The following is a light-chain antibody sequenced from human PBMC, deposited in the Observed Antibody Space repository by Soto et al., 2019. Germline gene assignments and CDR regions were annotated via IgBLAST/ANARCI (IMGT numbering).Light chain of an antibody. CDR3: ASYAGSNNFVV. V-gene: IGLV2-8*01. CDR2: EVT. CDR1: SSDAGGYNY. J-gene: IGLJ2*01. Sequence: QSALTQPPSASGSPGQSVTISCTGTSSDAGGYNYVSWYQQHPDKAPKLMIYEVTKRPSGVPDRFSGSKSGNTASLTVSGLQAEDEADYYCASYAGSNNFVVFGGGTQLTVL.